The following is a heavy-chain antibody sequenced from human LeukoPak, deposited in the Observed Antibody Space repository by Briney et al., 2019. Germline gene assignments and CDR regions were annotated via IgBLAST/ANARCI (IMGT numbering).Heavy chain of an antibody. CDR3: ARAPRPPLGYCISTSCYDPPRGMDV. CDR1: GGSISSYS. D-gene: IGHD2-2*01. V-gene: IGHV4-4*07. CDR2: IYTSGST. J-gene: IGHJ6*02. Sequence: SETLSLTCTASGGSISSYSWRWIRQPAGKGLEWIGRIYTSGSTNYNPSLMSQVTMSVDTSKNQFSLKLSSVTAADTAVYYCARAPRPPLGYCISTSCYDPPRGMDVWGQGTTVTVSS.